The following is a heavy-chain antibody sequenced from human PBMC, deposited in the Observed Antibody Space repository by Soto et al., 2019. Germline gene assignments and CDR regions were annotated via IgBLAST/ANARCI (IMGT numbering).Heavy chain of an antibody. D-gene: IGHD3-16*01. Sequence: GGSLRLSCAASGFSFSDAWMIWVRQAPGKGLQWVGRIKRKSDGETTDYAAPVKGRFAISRDDSKKTVYLRRNSRKTEDTATYFCTTQGGGDDIYFDYWGRGTLVTVSS. CDR1: GFSFSDAW. V-gene: IGHV3-15*01. CDR3: TTQGGGDDIYFDY. J-gene: IGHJ4*02. CDR2: IKRKSDGETT.